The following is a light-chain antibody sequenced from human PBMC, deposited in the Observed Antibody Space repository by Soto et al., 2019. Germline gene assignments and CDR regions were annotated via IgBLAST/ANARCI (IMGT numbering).Light chain of an antibody. CDR1: SSDVGGYDY. CDR3: SSFSSDTTLFV. Sequence: QSVLTQPASVSGSPGQSITISCTGTSSDVGGYDYVSWYQHHPGKAPKLVIYDVSNRPSGVSNRFSGSKSGNTASLTISGLQAEDEADYYCSSFSSDTTLFVFGAGTKLTVL. J-gene: IGLJ1*01. V-gene: IGLV2-14*01. CDR2: DVS.